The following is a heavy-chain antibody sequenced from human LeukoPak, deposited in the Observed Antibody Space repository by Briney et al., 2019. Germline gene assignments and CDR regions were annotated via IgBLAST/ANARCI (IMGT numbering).Heavy chain of an antibody. CDR1: GFKFSSNW. J-gene: IGHJ4*02. V-gene: IGHV3-7*03. CDR3: AKEGRSLQTY. Sequence: GGSLILSCAASGFKFSSNWMSWVRLAPGKGLEWVVNIKEDGTETYYVDSVKGRFTISRDNAKNSLYLQMNSLRVEDTAVYYCAKEGRSLQTYWGQGTLVTVSS. D-gene: IGHD5-24*01. CDR2: IKEDGTET.